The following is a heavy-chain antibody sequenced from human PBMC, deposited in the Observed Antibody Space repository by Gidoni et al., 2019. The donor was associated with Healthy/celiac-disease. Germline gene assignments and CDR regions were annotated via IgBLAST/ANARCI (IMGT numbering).Heavy chain of an antibody. V-gene: IGHV4-34*01. CDR2: INHGGST. Sequence: QAQPQQWVAGLLKPSETLSFPCAVYGGSFSGYYWSWICQPPGKGLEWIGEINHGGSTNYNPSLKSRVTISVDTSKNQFSLKLSSVTAADTAVYYCARGPRYYGWDYWGQGTLVTVSS. D-gene: IGHD3-10*01. CDR1: GGSFSGYY. J-gene: IGHJ4*02. CDR3: ARGPRYYGWDY.